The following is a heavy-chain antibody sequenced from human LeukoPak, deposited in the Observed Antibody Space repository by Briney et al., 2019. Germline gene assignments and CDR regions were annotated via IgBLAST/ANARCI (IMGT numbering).Heavy chain of an antibody. Sequence: GRSLRLSCAASGFTFDDYAMHWVRQAPGKGLEWVSGISWNSGSIGYADSVKGRFTISRDNAKNSLYLRMNSLRAEDTALYYCAKDSDYGSGSFVYAFDIWGQGTMVTVSS. J-gene: IGHJ3*02. CDR2: ISWNSGSI. V-gene: IGHV3-9*01. CDR3: AKDSDYGSGSFVYAFDI. D-gene: IGHD3-10*01. CDR1: GFTFDDYA.